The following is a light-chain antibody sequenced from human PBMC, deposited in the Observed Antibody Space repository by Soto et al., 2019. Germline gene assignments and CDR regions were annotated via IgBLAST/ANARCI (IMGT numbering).Light chain of an antibody. CDR2: SNT. V-gene: IGLV1-40*01. CDR3: HLNV. CDR1: SSNIGAGYD. Sequence: SVLTQPPSVSGAPGQTVTISCTGGSSNIGAGYDVHWYQQVPGTAPKPVLYSNTARPSGVPDRFSGSRSVSSASLAITGLKAEDEADYYCHLNVFGTGTKVTVL. J-gene: IGLJ1*01.